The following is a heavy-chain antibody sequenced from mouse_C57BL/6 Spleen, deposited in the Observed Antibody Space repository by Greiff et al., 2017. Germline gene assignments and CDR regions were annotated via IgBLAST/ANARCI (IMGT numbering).Heavy chain of an antibody. CDR2: IDPENGDT. Sequence: EVQLQQSGAELVRPGASVKLSCTASGFNIKDDYMHWVKQRPEQGLEWIGWIDPENGDTEYASKFQGKATITADTSSNTAYLQLSSLTSEDTAVYYCTLPDYFDYWGQGTTLTVSS. V-gene: IGHV14-4*01. CDR3: TLPDYFDY. J-gene: IGHJ2*01. CDR1: GFNIKDDY.